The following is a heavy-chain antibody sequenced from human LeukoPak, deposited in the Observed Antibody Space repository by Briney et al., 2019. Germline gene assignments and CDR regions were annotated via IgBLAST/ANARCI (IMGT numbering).Heavy chain of an antibody. Sequence: GGSLRLSCATSGFSFSGSAMPWVRQASGKGLEWDGQIRSKANSYAAVYAASEKGRFTISRDDSKNTAYLQMNSLKTEDTAVYYCTTDPPYDGSDYPGDYWGQGTLVTVSS. J-gene: IGHJ4*02. CDR2: IRSKANSYAA. D-gene: IGHD3-22*01. CDR1: GFSFSGSA. V-gene: IGHV3-73*01. CDR3: TTDPPYDGSDYPGDY.